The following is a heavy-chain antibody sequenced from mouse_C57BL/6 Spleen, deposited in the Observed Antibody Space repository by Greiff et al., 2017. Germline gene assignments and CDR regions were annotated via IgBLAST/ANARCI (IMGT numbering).Heavy chain of an antibody. CDR2: INPSSGYT. Sequence: VQLQQSGAELAKPGASVKLSCKASGYTFTSYWMHWVKQRPGQGLEWIGYINPSSGYTKYNQKFKDKATLTADKSSSTAYMQLSSLTYEDSAVYYCARRTTVVPYAMDYWGHGPSVTVSS. V-gene: IGHV1-7*01. CDR3: ARRTTVVPYAMDY. J-gene: IGHJ4*01. CDR1: GYTFTSYW. D-gene: IGHD1-1*01.